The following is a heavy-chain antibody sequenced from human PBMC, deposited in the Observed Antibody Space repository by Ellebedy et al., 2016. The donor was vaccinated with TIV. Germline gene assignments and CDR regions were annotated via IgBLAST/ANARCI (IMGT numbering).Heavy chain of an antibody. Sequence: MPSETLSLTCAVYGGSFSGYYWSWIRQPPGKGLEWIGEINHSGSTNYNPSLKSRVTISVDTSKNQFSLKLSSVTAADTAVYYCARYYVAVAGNDYWGQGTLVTVSS. CDR3: ARYYVAVAGNDY. V-gene: IGHV4-34*01. CDR2: INHSGST. J-gene: IGHJ4*02. CDR1: GGSFSGYY. D-gene: IGHD6-19*01.